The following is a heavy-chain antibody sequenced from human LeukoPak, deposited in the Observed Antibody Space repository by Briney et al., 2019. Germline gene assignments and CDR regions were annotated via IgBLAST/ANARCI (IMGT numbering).Heavy chain of an antibody. V-gene: IGHV3-66*01. CDR3: ARDRLHYDSLTGYPAD. CDR1: GFTVSSNY. CDR2: IYSGGST. D-gene: IGHD3-9*01. J-gene: IGHJ4*02. Sequence: GGSLRLSCADSGFTVSSNYMRWVRQAPGKGLEWVSVIYSGGSTHYAASVKGRFTISRDNSKKTLYLQMNSLRAEDTAVYYCARDRLHYDSLTGYPADWGQGTLVTVSS.